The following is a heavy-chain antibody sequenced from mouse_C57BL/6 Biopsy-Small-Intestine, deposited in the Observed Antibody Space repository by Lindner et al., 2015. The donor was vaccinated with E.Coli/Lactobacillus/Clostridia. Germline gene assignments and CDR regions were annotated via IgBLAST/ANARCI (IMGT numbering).Heavy chain of an antibody. V-gene: IGHV2-6*01. CDR2: IWTIGRT. CDR3: ASARGDGSFAY. CDR1: GFSLTSFG. J-gene: IGHJ3*01. D-gene: IGHD2-3*01. Sequence: VQLQESGPGLVAPSQSLSITCTVSGFSLTSFGVDWIRQSPGKGLEWLGAIWTIGRTNYNPDLKSRLSISKDNSKSQVFLKMDSLQTDDTAMYYCASARGDGSFAYWGQGTLVTVSA.